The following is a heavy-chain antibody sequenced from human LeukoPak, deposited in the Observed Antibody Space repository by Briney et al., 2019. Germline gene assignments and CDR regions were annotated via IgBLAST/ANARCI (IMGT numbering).Heavy chain of an antibody. CDR2: MNPNSGNT. CDR3: ASSYGSGNSDAFDI. CDR1: GYTFTSYD. D-gene: IGHD3-10*01. J-gene: IGHJ3*02. Sequence: GASVKVSCKASGYTFTSYDINWVRQATGQGLEWMGWMNPNSGNTGYAQKFQGRVTITRNTSISTAYMELSSLRSEDTAVYYCASSYGSGNSDAFDIWGQGTMVTVSS. V-gene: IGHV1-8*03.